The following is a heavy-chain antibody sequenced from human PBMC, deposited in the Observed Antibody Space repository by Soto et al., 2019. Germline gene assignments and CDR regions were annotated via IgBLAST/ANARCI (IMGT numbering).Heavy chain of an antibody. CDR3: VRATYFSDSSGYTRCLDY. Sequence: PGRSMRLSCPGYAPTLGDHYIDWVRQAPGKGLEWDGRSRDKPQGYSTAYAASVKGRFTTSRDESKNSAYLQMNSLKTEDTAVYYFVRATYFSDSSGYTRCLDYWGQGTMVTDSS. D-gene: IGHD3-22*01. V-gene: IGHV3-72*01. J-gene: IGHJ4*02. CDR1: APTLGDHY. CDR2: SRDKPQGYST.